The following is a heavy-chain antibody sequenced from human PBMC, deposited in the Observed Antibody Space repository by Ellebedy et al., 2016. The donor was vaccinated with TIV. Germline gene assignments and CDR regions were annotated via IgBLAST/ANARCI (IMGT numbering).Heavy chain of an antibody. CDR2: ISGSGGST. Sequence: ETLSLXCAVYGGSFSGYYWTWVRQAPGKGLEWVSAISGSGGSTYYADSVKGRFTISRDNSKNTLYLQMNSLRAEDTAVYYCAKEGSTIFGVVTGYFDYWGQGTLVTVSS. J-gene: IGHJ4*02. D-gene: IGHD3-3*01. CDR3: AKEGSTIFGVVTGYFDY. CDR1: GGSFSGYY. V-gene: IGHV3-23*01.